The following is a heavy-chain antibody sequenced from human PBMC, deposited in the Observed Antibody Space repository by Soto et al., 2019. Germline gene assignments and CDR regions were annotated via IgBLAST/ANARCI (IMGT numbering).Heavy chain of an antibody. CDR1: GYTFTSYG. Sequence: QVQLVQSGAEVKKPGASVKVSCKASGYTFTSYGISWVRQAPGQGLEWMGWISAYNGNTNYAQKLQGRVTMTTDTSTSTAYMDLRSLRSDDTAVYYCARDWGLTSSSWYLPRSNYGMDVWGQGTTVTVSS. CDR3: ARDWGLTSSSWYLPRSNYGMDV. CDR2: ISAYNGNT. J-gene: IGHJ6*02. D-gene: IGHD6-13*01. V-gene: IGHV1-18*01.